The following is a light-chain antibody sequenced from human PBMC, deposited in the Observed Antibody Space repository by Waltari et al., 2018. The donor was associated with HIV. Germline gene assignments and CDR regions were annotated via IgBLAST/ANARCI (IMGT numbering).Light chain of an antibody. Sequence: QSALTQPPSASGSPGQSVTISCAGTSNDIGLYNFVSWYQHHPGNAPKLMISDVSRRPSGVPDRFSGSKSGNTASLTVSGLQADDEATYYCFSYAGNNFLLFGGGTKLTVL. CDR3: FSYAGNNFLL. V-gene: IGLV2-8*01. CDR2: DVS. CDR1: SNDIGLYNF. J-gene: IGLJ2*01.